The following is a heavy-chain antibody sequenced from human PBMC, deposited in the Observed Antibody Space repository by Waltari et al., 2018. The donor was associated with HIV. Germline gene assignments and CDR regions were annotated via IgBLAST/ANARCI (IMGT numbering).Heavy chain of an antibody. J-gene: IGHJ5*02. CDR3: AKDYFVVVTAAGPFDP. CDR2: KSDDGMNN. CDR1: GFSFSSYG. V-gene: IGHV3-30*18. D-gene: IGHD2-21*02. Sequence: QVQLVESGGGVVQPGRSLRLSCAASGFSFSSYGMHWVRQAPGKGEEWVAIKSDDGMNNYDADSVKGRFTISRDNSKNTLYLQMNSLRAEDTAVYYCAKDYFVVVTAAGPFDPWGQGTLVTVSS.